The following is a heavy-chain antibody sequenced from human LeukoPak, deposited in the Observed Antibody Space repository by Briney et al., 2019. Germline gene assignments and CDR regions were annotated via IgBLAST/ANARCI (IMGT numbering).Heavy chain of an antibody. CDR2: ISGSGGST. J-gene: IGHJ4*02. V-gene: IGHV3-23*01. Sequence: GGSLRLSCAASGFTFSSYAMSWVRQAPGKGLEWVSAISGSGGSTYYADSVKGRFTISRDNSKNTLYLQMNSLRAEDTAVYYCGKVLDIEQDLDYWGQGTLVTVSS. CDR1: GFTFSSYA. CDR3: GKVLDIEQDLDY. D-gene: IGHD1/OR15-1a*01.